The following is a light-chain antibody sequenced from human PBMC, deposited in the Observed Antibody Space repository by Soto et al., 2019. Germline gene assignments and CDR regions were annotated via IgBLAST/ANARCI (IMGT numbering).Light chain of an antibody. Sequence: EIVLTQSPSTLSLSPVEGSTLSFRASQSVSSYLAWYQQKPGQAPRLLIYDASNRATDIPARFSGSGSGTDFTLTISSLEPEDFAVYYCQQRSNWPPFTFGQGTRLEIK. CDR1: QSVSSY. CDR3: QQRSNWPPFT. V-gene: IGKV3-11*01. CDR2: DAS. J-gene: IGKJ5*01.